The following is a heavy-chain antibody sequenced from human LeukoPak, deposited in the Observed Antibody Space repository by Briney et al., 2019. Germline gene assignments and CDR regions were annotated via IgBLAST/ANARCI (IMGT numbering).Heavy chain of an antibody. J-gene: IGHJ4*02. CDR3: ARGSSSSSEPFDY. Sequence: SVKVSCKASGGTFSSYARSWVRQGPGEGVEGMGRIITIVGTANYAQKLQGRDTITTDESTSTAYMELSSLRSEDTAVYYCARGSSSSSEPFDYWGQGTLVTVSS. CDR2: IITIVGTA. V-gene: IGHV1-69*05. D-gene: IGHD6-6*01. CDR1: GGTFSSYA.